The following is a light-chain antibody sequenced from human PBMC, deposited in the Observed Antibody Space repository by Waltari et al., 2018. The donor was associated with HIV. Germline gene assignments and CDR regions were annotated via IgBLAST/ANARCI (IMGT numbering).Light chain of an antibody. CDR1: TSNIATST. J-gene: IGLJ2*01. CDR3: GVSDDSRSGQAV. V-gene: IGLV1-44*01. CDR2: GDD. Sequence: HSVLTQPASVPGTPGPRVTIPSSGRTSNIATSTVSRAQQRPGAAPILFIFGDDLRPSGLPDRCSGSKSVSSASLAISGLQCEAGAGYVCGVSDDSRSGQAVFGGGTMLTVL.